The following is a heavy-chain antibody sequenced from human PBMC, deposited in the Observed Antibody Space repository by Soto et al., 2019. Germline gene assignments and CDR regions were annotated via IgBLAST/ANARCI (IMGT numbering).Heavy chain of an antibody. CDR1: GFTFSDHS. D-gene: IGHD3-16*01. CDR3: ARDGGASTFDFDS. J-gene: IGHJ4*02. V-gene: IGHV3-48*04. Sequence: PGGSLRLSCAASGFTFSDHSLNWIRQAPGKGLEWISYITGIGVTMYADSVKGRFTISRDNAKNSLYLQMDSLRAEDTAVYYCARDGGASTFDFDSWGQGTLVTVSS. CDR2: ITGIGVTM.